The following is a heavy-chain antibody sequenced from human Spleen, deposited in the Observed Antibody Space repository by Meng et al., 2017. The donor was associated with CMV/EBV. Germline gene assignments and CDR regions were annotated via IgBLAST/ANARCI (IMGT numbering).Heavy chain of an antibody. D-gene: IGHD1-26*01. CDR2: IYPGDSDT. V-gene: IGHV5-51*01. CDR1: GYSFTSYW. J-gene: IGHJ3*02. Sequence: KVSCKGSGYSFTSYWIGWVRQMPGKGLEWMGIIYPGDSDTRYSPSFQGQVTISADKSISTAYLQWSSLKASDTAMYYCATPRYSGSPPDAFDIWGQGTMVTVSS. CDR3: ATPRYSGSPPDAFDI.